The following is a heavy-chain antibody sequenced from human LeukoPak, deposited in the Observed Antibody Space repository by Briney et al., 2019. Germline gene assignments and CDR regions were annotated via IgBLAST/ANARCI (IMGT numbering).Heavy chain of an antibody. J-gene: IGHJ3*02. D-gene: IGHD1-26*01. Sequence: ASVKVSCKVSGYTLTELSMHWVRQAPGKGLEWMGGFDPEDGETIYAQKFQGRVTMTEDTSTDTAYMELSILRSEDTAVYYCTPGVVGATTNAFDIWGQGTMVTVSS. CDR3: TPGVVGATTNAFDI. CDR2: FDPEDGET. CDR1: GYTLTELS. V-gene: IGHV1-24*01.